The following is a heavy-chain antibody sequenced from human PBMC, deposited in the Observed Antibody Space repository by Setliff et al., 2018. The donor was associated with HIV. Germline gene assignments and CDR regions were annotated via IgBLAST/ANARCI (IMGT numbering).Heavy chain of an antibody. Sequence: ASVKVSCKASGYTFTSYYMHWVRQAPGQGLVWMGIIYPGGARRSYAQKFQGRVTMTADKSTSTLYMELMSLRSEDTAVYFCARGWSEDTSMVQVEYFEHWGQGTLVTVSS. D-gene: IGHD5-18*01. CDR3: ARGWSEDTSMVQVEYFEH. CDR2: IYPGGARR. CDR1: GYTFTSYY. J-gene: IGHJ1*01. V-gene: IGHV1-46*01.